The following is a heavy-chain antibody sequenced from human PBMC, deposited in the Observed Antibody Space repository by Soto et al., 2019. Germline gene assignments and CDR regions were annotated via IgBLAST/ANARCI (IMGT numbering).Heavy chain of an antibody. CDR3: GKEPGAGIGDYSDF. Sequence: EVRLLESGGDLVPPGGSLRLSCEASGFTFTSYAMTWVRQAPGKWLEWVSGISDGSGGTYYAESVKGRFTISRDNSKNTVYLQMHSLRAADTALYFCGKEPGAGIGDYSDFFVQGTLVTVST. V-gene: IGHV3-23*01. CDR2: ISDGSGGT. CDR1: GFTFTSYA. J-gene: IGHJ4*02. D-gene: IGHD1-26*01.